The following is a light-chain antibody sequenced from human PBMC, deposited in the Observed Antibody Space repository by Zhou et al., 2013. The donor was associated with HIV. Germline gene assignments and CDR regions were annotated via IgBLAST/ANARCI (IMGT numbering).Light chain of an antibody. CDR2: AAS. Sequence: EIMLTQSPDTLSLSPGERATLSCRASQSISSFYLAWYQQKFGQAPRLLIYAASSRATGIPDRFSGSGSGTDFTLTISSLEPEDFAVYYCQHYGVSPYTFGPGTKLEIK. CDR3: QHYGVSPYT. V-gene: IGKV3-20*01. CDR1: QSISSFY. J-gene: IGKJ2*01.